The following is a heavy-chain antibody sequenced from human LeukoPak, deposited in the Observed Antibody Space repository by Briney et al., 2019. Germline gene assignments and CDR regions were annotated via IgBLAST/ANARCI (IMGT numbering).Heavy chain of an antibody. J-gene: IGHJ6*03. CDR1: GGSISSGGYY. V-gene: IGHV4-31*03. CDR3: ARGVLCSGGSCYPYYYYYMDV. Sequence: SQTLSLTCTVSGGSISSGGYYWSWIRQHPGKGLEWIGYIYYSGSTYYNPSLKSRVTISVDTSKNQFSLKLSSVTAADTAVYYCARGVLCSGGSCYPYYYYYMDVWGKGTTVTVSS. CDR2: IYYSGST. D-gene: IGHD2-15*01.